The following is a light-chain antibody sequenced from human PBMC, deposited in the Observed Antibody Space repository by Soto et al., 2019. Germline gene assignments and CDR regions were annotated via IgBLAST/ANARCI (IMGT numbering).Light chain of an antibody. Sequence: QSVLTQPPSVTVTPGQSVTISCTGTSTDFVSYSRVSWYQQPPGTAPKLMIYEASDRPSGVPDRFSGSKSGNTASLTISGLQAADEVDYYCSLYTSENTYVFGTGTKVTVL. CDR1: STDFVSYSR. CDR2: EAS. V-gene: IGLV2-18*01. CDR3: SLYTSENTYV. J-gene: IGLJ1*01.